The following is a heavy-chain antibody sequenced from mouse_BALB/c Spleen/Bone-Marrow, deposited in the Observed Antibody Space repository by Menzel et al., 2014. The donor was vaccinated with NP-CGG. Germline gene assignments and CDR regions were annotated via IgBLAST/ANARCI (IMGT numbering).Heavy chain of an antibody. D-gene: IGHD2-2*01. CDR2: INPSNGRA. V-gene: IGHV1S81*02. J-gene: IGHJ3*01. Sequence: QVQLQQSGAELVRPGASVKLSCKASGYTFTSYWMNWVKQRPGQGLEWIGEINPSNGRADYNEKFRSKATLTVDRSSSTAYMQLSSLTSEDSAVYYCARAGGYDGFAYWGQGTLVTVSA. CDR1: GYTFTSYW. CDR3: ARAGGYDGFAY.